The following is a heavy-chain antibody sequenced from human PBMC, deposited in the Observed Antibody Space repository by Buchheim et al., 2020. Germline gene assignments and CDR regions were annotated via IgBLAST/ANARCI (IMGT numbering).Heavy chain of an antibody. CDR3: ARDTALLWFYYGMDV. V-gene: IGHV3-33*01. J-gene: IGHJ6*02. Sequence: QVQLVESGGGVVQPGRSLRLSCAASGFTFSSYGMHWVRQAPGKGLEWVAVIWYDGSNKYYADSVKGRFTISRDNSKNKLYLQMNSLRAEDTAVYYCARDTALLWFYYGMDVWGQGTT. CDR2: IWYDGSNK. D-gene: IGHD3-10*01. CDR1: GFTFSSYG.